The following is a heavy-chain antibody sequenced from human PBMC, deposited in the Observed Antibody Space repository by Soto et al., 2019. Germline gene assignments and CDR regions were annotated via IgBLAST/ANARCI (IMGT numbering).Heavy chain of an antibody. CDR3: ARSSGPLDY. CDR1: GISISGSNW. J-gene: IGHJ4*02. CDR2: IYHSGKT. V-gene: IGHV4-4*02. Sequence: PSETLSLTCTVSGISISGSNWWSWVRQAPGKGLEWIGEIYHSGKTNYNPSLKNRVTISLDESKNQFSLKLNSVAAADTAVYYCARSSGPLDYWGLGTLVTVSS.